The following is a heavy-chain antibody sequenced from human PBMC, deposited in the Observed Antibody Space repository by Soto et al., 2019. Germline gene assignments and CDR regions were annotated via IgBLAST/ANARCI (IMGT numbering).Heavy chain of an antibody. V-gene: IGHV3-23*01. CDR1: GFTFSSYA. D-gene: IGHD2-15*01. CDR3: AKDEGDIVVVVAAIFDY. J-gene: IGHJ4*02. Sequence: GGSLRLSCAASGFTFSSYAMSWVRQAPGKGLEWVSAISGSGGSTYYADSVKGRFTISRDNSKNTLYLQMNSLRAEDTAVYDCAKDEGDIVVVVAAIFDYWGQGTLVTVSS. CDR2: ISGSGGST.